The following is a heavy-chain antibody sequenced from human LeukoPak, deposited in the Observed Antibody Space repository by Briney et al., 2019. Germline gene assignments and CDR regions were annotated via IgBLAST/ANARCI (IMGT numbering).Heavy chain of an antibody. D-gene: IGHD1-1*01. Sequence: GGSLRLSCAASGFTLSSYWMRWVRQAPGKGLVWVSRINIEGSTTEYADSVKGRFTISRDIALNTLYLQMNSLRVEDTALYYCTRGTTTGTADWFDLWGQGTLVTVSS. CDR2: INIEGSTT. CDR3: TRGTTTGTADWFDL. CDR1: GFTLSSYW. V-gene: IGHV3-74*03. J-gene: IGHJ5*02.